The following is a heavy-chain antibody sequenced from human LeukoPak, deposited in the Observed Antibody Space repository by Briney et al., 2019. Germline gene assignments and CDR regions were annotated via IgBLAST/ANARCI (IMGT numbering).Heavy chain of an antibody. J-gene: IGHJ3*01. CDR1: GFLFSSYA. CDR2: LSDSGGET. V-gene: IGHV3-23*01. D-gene: IGHD5-24*01. CDR3: VRGPIENAFDV. Sequence: GGSLRLSCAASGFLFSSYAMSWVRQAPGKGLEWASTLSDSGGETYYADSVKGRFTISRDNSKNTLYRQVNSLRADDTAVYYCVRGPIENAFDVWGQGTMVTVSS.